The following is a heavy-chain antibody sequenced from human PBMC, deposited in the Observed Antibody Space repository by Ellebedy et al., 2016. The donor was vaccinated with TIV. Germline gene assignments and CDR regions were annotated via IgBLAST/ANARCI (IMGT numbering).Heavy chain of an antibody. D-gene: IGHD2/OR15-2a*01. CDR2: IYYTGVT. CDR3: ARKLLSMSHVFDI. Sequence: SETLSLXXTVSGGSINNHYWSWVRQPPGKGLEWIGNIYYTGVTNYNPSLKSRVTMTMDTSKSHFSLKLSSVTAADTAVYYCARKLLSMSHVFDIWGQGTMVTVSS. CDR1: GGSINNHY. J-gene: IGHJ3*02. V-gene: IGHV4-59*11.